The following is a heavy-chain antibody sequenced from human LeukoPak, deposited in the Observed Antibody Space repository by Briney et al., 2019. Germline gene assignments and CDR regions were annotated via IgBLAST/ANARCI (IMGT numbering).Heavy chain of an antibody. CDR3: ARHSSPQWLVDY. CDR2: INHSGST. J-gene: IGHJ4*02. CDR1: GGSFSGYY. V-gene: IGHV4-34*01. Sequence: PSETLSLTCAVYGGSFSGYYWSWIRQPPGKGLEWIGEINHSGSTYYNPSLKSRVTISVDTSKNQFSLKLSSVTAADTAVYYCARHSSPQWLVDYWGQGTLVTVSS. D-gene: IGHD6-19*01.